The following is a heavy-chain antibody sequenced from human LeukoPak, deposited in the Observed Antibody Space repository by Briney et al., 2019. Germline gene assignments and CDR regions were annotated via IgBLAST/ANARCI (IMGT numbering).Heavy chain of an antibody. CDR1: GFTFSTYA. D-gene: IGHD3-22*01. J-gene: IGHJ4*02. CDR2: ISISAVST. V-gene: IGHV3-23*05. Sequence: GGSLRPSCAASGFTFSTYAMTWLRQAPGKGLKWVSTISISAVSTYYADSVKGRFTISRDNSKNTLFLQMISLSAEDTAVYYCAKTRDGYYYDWGQGTLVTVSS. CDR3: AKTRDGYYYD.